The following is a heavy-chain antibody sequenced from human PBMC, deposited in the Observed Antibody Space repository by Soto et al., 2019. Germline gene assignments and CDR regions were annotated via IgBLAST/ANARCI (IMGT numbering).Heavy chain of an antibody. CDR2: LYHRGHT. V-gene: IGHV4-59*01. CDR3: ARDKYYDSTGPFDF. D-gene: IGHD3-22*01. J-gene: IGHJ4*02. Sequence: PSETLSLTCTVSGGSITSYFWTWIRQPPGQGLEWIGYLYHRGHTNYNPSLKSRVTCSVDTSKNQFSLKLSSVTAADTAVYYCARDKYYDSTGPFDFWGQGTLVTVSS. CDR1: GGSITSYF.